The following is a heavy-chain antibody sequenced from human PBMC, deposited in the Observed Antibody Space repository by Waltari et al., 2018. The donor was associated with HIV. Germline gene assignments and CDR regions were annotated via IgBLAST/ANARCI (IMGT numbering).Heavy chain of an antibody. CDR1: GIAFDLFT. J-gene: IGHJ4*02. CDR3: VRDRTSMTTGDFDS. D-gene: IGHD1-1*01. CDR2: LSSARYFS. V-gene: IGHV3-21*02. Sequence: VELVESGGGLFKHGQSLRLSCNASGIAFDLFTMTVVRQAPGRGLLWVSSLSSARYFSYYSDSFKGRISISGDNANKSLFLQINSLTADDPGLYFCVRDRTSMTTGDFDSWGQGVPVIVSS.